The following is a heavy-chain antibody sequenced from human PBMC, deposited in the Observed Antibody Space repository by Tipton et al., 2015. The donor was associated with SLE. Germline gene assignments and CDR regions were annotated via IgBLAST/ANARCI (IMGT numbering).Heavy chain of an antibody. CDR2: IHHTGTT. CDR3: TRVPRYNWNYIAD. CDR1: GGSISTYY. J-gene: IGHJ4*02. Sequence: TLSLTCSVSGGSISTYYWSWVRQPPGKGLEWIGYIHHTGTTDYSPSLKSRVTMSLDTSNNRFSPKLTSVTAADTALYHCTRVPRYNWNYIADWGQGTLVSVSS. D-gene: IGHD1-7*01. V-gene: IGHV4-59*08.